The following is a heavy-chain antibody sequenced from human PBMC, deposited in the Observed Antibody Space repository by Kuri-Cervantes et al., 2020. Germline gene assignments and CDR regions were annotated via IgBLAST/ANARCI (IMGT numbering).Heavy chain of an antibody. Sequence: GSLRLSCAVYGGSFSTYYWSWIRQPAGKGLEWIGRIYSSGSTNYNPSLKSRVTISVDKSKNQFSLKLSSVTAADTAVYYCARGREFASSTRRDYFDPWGQGILVTVSS. CDR3: ARGREFASSTRRDYFDP. J-gene: IGHJ5*02. CDR2: IYSSGST. CDR1: GGSFSTYY. V-gene: IGHV4-59*10. D-gene: IGHD6-6*01.